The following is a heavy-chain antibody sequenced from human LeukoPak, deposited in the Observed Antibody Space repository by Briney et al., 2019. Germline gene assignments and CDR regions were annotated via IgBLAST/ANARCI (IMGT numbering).Heavy chain of an antibody. CDR2: IYYSGST. D-gene: IGHD5-24*01. CDR1: GGSISSSSYY. CDR3: ARHRSKWLQSSFDY. V-gene: IGHV4-39*07. J-gene: IGHJ4*02. Sequence: KPSETLSLTCTVSGGSISSSSYYWGWIRQPPGKGLEWIGSIYYSGSTYYNPSLKSRVTISVDTSKNQFSLKLSSVTAADTAVYYCARHRSKWLQSSFDYWGPGTLVTVSS.